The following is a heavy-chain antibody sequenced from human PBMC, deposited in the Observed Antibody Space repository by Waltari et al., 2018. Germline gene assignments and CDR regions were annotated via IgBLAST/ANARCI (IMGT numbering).Heavy chain of an antibody. CDR1: GFPFGFSG. Sequence: HVQLVESGGRVVQPGVSLRLSCAASGFPFGFSGMHWVRKAPGKGLEWVAFIRYDGSNKYYADAVKGRFTITRDNSKNTLYLKMNSLRAEDTAVYYCVRGGDYWGQGTLVTVSS. CDR3: VRGGDY. D-gene: IGHD1-26*01. CDR2: IRYDGSNK. J-gene: IGHJ4*02. V-gene: IGHV3-30*02.